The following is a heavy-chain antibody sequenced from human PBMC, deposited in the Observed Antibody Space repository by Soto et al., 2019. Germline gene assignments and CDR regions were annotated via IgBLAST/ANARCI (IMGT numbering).Heavy chain of an antibody. Sequence: QVQLQESGPGLVKPSQTLSLTCTVSGGSISSGGYYWSWIRQHPGKGLEWIGYIYYSGSTYYNPSLKSRVTIPVDTSKNQFSLKLSSVTAADTAVYYCARDLEYSSGLLDYWGQGTLVTVSS. V-gene: IGHV4-31*03. CDR1: GGSISSGGYY. CDR3: ARDLEYSSGLLDY. CDR2: IYYSGST. J-gene: IGHJ4*02. D-gene: IGHD6-19*01.